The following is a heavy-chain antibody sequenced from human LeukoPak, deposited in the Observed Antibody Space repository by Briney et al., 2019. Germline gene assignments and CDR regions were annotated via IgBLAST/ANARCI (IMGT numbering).Heavy chain of an antibody. Sequence: ASVKVSCKASGYTFTSYYMHWVRQAPGQGLAWMGIINPSGGSTSYAQKFQGRVTMTRDTSTRTVYMELSSLTSEDTAVYDCARCMTVDYWGQGTLVTVSS. CDR3: ARCMTVDY. CDR2: INPSGGST. V-gene: IGHV1-46*01. J-gene: IGHJ4*02. CDR1: GYTFTSYY.